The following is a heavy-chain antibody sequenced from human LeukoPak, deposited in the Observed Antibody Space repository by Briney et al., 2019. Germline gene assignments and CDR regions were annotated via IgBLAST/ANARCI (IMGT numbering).Heavy chain of an antibody. CDR1: GGSISSSSYY. Sequence: PSETLSLTCTVSGGSISSSSYYWGWIRQPPGKGLEWIGYIYYSGSTNYNPSLKSRVTISVDTFKNQFSLKLSSVTAADTAVYYCARDRDCTNGVCYGDYYYMDVWGKGTTVTVSS. CDR2: IYYSGST. J-gene: IGHJ6*03. V-gene: IGHV4-61*01. CDR3: ARDRDCTNGVCYGDYYYMDV. D-gene: IGHD2-8*01.